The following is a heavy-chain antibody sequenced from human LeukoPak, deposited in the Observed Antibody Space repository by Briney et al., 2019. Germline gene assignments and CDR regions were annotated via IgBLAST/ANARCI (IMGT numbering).Heavy chain of an antibody. J-gene: IGHJ6*02. V-gene: IGHV3-49*04. CDR2: IRSKAYGGTT. Sequence: PGGSLRLSCTGFGFTFGDHAMSWVRQAPGKGLEWGSFIRSKAYGGTTEYAASGKGRFSISRSDSISIAYLQMNSLKTEDTDVYYCTSGPIQLWLHNGMDVWGQGTTVTVSS. CDR3: TSGPIQLWLHNGMDV. D-gene: IGHD5-18*01. CDR1: GFTFGDHA.